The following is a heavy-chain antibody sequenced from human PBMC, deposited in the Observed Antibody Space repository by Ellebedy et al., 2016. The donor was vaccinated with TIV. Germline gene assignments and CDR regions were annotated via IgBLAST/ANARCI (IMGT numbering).Heavy chain of an antibody. CDR2: IIPILGIA. D-gene: IGHD3-3*01. CDR3: ASWAKAYDFWSVPKYNWFNP. J-gene: IGHJ5*02. Sequence: SVKVSCXASGGTFSSYAISWVRQAPGQGLEWMGRIIPILGIANYAQKFQGRVTITADESTSTAYMELSSLRSEDTAVYYCASWAKAYDFWSVPKYNWFNPWGQGTLVTVSS. CDR1: GGTFSSYA. V-gene: IGHV1-69*04.